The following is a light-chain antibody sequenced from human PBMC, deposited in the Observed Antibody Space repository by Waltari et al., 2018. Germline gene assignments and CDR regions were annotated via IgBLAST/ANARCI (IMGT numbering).Light chain of an antibody. J-gene: IGLJ3*02. CDR3: QSGGHGTWV. CDR1: SGHSSNV. V-gene: IGLV4-69*01. CDR2: VNSDGSH. Sequence: QLVLTQSPSASASLGASVKLTCTLSSGHSSNVVAWLQQQPEKGHRYLMKVNSDGSHSQGDEIPDRFSGTSSGAERYLTISNLQSEDEADYYCQSGGHGTWVFGGGTKLTVL.